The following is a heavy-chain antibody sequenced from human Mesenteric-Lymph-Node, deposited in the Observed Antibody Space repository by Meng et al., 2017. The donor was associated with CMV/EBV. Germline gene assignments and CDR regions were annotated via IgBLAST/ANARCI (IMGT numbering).Heavy chain of an antibody. J-gene: IGHJ4*02. V-gene: IGHV2-5*02. Sequence: QITLNESGATLVKPRQTPTLTCPFSGLSLSTSGVGVGWIRQPPGKALEWLALIYWDDDKRYSPSLKSRLTITKDTSKNQVVLTMTNMDPVDTATYYCAHSSGIAAAGPFYFDYWGQGTLVTVSS. CDR2: IYWDDDK. CDR3: AHSSGIAAAGPFYFDY. D-gene: IGHD6-13*01. CDR1: GLSLSTSGVG.